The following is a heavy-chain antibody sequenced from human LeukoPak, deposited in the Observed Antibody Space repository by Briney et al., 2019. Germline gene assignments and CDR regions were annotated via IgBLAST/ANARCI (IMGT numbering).Heavy chain of an antibody. V-gene: IGHV4-61*02. D-gene: IGHD3-3*01. J-gene: IGHJ1*01. CDR1: GGSISSGSYY. Sequence: SETLPLTCTVSGGSISSGSYYWSWIRQPAGKGLEWIGRIYTSGSTNYNPSLKSRVTISVDTSKNQFSLKLSSVAAADTAVYYCARDWYDFGGYFQHWGQGTLVTVSS. CDR2: IYTSGST. CDR3: ARDWYDFGGYFQH.